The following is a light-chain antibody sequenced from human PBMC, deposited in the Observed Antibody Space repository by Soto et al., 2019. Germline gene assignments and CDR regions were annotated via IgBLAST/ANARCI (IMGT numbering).Light chain of an antibody. CDR3: SSYRSSSTLYV. CDR1: SSDVGGYNY. CDR2: DVS. J-gene: IGLJ1*01. V-gene: IGLV2-14*01. Sequence: QSVLTQPASVSGSPGQSITISCTGTSSDVGGYNYVSWYQQHPGKAPKLMIYDVSNRPSGVSNRFSGSKSGNTASLTISGLQDEDEADYYCSSYRSSSTLYVFGTGTKVTVL.